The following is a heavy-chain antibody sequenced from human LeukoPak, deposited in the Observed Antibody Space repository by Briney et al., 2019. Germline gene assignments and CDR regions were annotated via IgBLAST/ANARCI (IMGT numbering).Heavy chain of an antibody. CDR2: ISYDGSNK. D-gene: IGHD4-17*01. CDR1: GFTFSSYG. Sequence: GGSLRLSCAASGFTFSSYGMHWVRQAPGKGLEWVAVISYDGSNKYYADSVKGRFTISRDNSKNTLYLQMNSLRAEDTAVYYCAKVVYGDAGDGIDVWRQGTTVTVSS. V-gene: IGHV3-30*18. CDR3: AKVVYGDAGDGIDV. J-gene: IGHJ6*02.